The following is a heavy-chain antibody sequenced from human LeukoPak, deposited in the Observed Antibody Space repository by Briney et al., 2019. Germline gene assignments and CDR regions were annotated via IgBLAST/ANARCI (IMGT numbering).Heavy chain of an antibody. CDR3: ARDTSYCSSTSCYTSWFDP. CDR2: ISSSSSYI. D-gene: IGHD2-2*02. J-gene: IGHJ5*02. CDR1: GFTFSSYS. Sequence: PGGSLRLSCAASGFTFSSYSMNWVRQAPGKGLEWVSSISSSSSYIYYADSVKGRFTISRDNAKNSLYLQMNSLRAEDTAVYYCARDTSYCSSTSCYTSWFDPWGQGTLVTVSS. V-gene: IGHV3-21*01.